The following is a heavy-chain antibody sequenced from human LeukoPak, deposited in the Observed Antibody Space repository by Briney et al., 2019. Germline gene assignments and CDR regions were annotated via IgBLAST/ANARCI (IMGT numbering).Heavy chain of an antibody. V-gene: IGHV3-9*01. CDR2: ISWNSGSI. CDR3: AKGFRPNWSSGYVTYFDY. J-gene: IGHJ4*02. Sequence: GGSLRLSCAASGFAFDDYAMHWVRQAPGKGLEGVSGISWNSGSIGYADSVKGRFTISRDNAKNSLYLQMNSLRAEDTALYYCAKGFRPNWSSGYVTYFDYWGQGTLVTVSS. D-gene: IGHD3-22*01. CDR1: GFAFDDYA.